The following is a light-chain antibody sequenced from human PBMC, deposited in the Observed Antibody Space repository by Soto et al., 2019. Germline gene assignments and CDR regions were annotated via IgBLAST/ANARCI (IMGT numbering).Light chain of an antibody. Sequence: DIQMTQSPSSVSASVGDGVTFTCRASQDIGNWLAWYQQHPGKAPKLLIYFASSLQRGVPSRFSGSGSGTDFTLTISSLQPEDFATYYCQQANSFPWTFGQGTKVEI. V-gene: IGKV1-12*01. CDR2: FAS. J-gene: IGKJ1*01. CDR1: QDIGNW. CDR3: QQANSFPWT.